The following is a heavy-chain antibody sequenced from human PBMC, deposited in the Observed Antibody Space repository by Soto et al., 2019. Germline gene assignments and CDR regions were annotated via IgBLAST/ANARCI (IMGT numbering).Heavy chain of an antibody. Sequence: QVQLVQSGAEVKKPGSSVKVSCKASGGTFSSYAISWVRQAPGQGLEWMGGIIPIFGTANYAQKFQGRVTITADESAGTAYRELSSLRSEDTAVYYGARGGGRGYCSGGSCYAGGYWGQGTLVTVSS. CDR3: ARGGGRGYCSGGSCYAGGY. V-gene: IGHV1-69*12. J-gene: IGHJ4*02. CDR1: GGTFSSYA. CDR2: IIPIFGTA. D-gene: IGHD2-15*01.